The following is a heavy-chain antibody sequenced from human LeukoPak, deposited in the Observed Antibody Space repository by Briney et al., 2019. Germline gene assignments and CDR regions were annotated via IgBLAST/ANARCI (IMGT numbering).Heavy chain of an antibody. CDR2: IWYDGSNK. CDR3: ARVDDFWSGYVHPVYYGMDV. Sequence: PGGSLRLSCAASGFTFSSYGMHWVRQAPGKGLEWVAVIWYDGSNKYYADSEKGRFTISRDNSKNTLYLQMNSLRAEDTAVYYCARVDDFWSGYVHPVYYGMDVWGQGTTVTVSS. J-gene: IGHJ6*02. D-gene: IGHD3-3*01. CDR1: GFTFSSYG. V-gene: IGHV3-33*01.